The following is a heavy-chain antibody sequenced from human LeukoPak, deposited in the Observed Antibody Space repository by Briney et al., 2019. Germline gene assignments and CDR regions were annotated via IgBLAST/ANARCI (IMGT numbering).Heavy chain of an antibody. CDR2: IGSKANTYAT. D-gene: IGHD2-2*02. V-gene: IGHV3-73*01. CDR1: GFTFSGSA. Sequence: PGGSLRLSCAASGFTFSGSAMHWVRQASGKGLEWVGRIGSKANTYATAYAASVKGRFTISRDDSENTAYLQMNSLKTEDTAVYYCIRWGYCSSTTCNSDYWGQGTLVTVSS. J-gene: IGHJ4*02. CDR3: IRWGYCSSTTCNSDY.